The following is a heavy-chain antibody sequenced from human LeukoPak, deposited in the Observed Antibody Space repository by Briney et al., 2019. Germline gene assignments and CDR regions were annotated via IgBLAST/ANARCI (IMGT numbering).Heavy chain of an antibody. CDR2: IYYSGST. Sequence: SETLSLTCAVSGGSISSGSYSWTWMRQPPGKELEWIGYIYYSGSTYYNPSLKSRVTISVDTSKNQFSLKLSSVTAADTAVYFCARYDYDDYVLDYWGQGTLVTVSS. CDR1: GGSISSGSYS. J-gene: IGHJ4*02. D-gene: IGHD4-17*01. CDR3: ARYDYDDYVLDY. V-gene: IGHV4-30-4*07.